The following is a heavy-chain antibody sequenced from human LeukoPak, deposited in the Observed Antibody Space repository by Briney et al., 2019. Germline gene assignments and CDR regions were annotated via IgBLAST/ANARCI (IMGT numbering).Heavy chain of an antibody. D-gene: IGHD1-26*01. Sequence: ASVKVSCKASGGTFSSYAISWVRQAPGQGLEWMGIINPSGGSTSYAQKFQGRVTMTRDTSTSTVYMELSSLRSEDTAVYYCARDFRWELRGTFDYWGQGTLVTVSS. CDR2: INPSGGST. V-gene: IGHV1-46*01. CDR3: ARDFRWELRGTFDY. CDR1: GGTFSSYA. J-gene: IGHJ4*02.